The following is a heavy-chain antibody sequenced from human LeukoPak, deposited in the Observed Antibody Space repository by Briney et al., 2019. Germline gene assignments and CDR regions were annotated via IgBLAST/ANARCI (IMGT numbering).Heavy chain of an antibody. CDR1: GGSVSSYY. D-gene: IGHD6-13*01. V-gene: IGHV4-59*02. CDR2: IYFSGRT. CDR3: ARDRVYSSSWSKRLNWFDP. J-gene: IGHJ5*02. Sequence: SETLSLTCTVSGGSVSSYYWSWVRQPPGKGLEWIGFIYFSGRTNYNPSLNSRVTISLDTSRNQFSLKLSSVTAADTAVYYCARDRVYSSSWSKRLNWFDPWGQGTLVTVSS.